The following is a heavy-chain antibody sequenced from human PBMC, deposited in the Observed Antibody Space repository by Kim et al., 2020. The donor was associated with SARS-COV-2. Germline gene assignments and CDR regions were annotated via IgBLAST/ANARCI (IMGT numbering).Heavy chain of an antibody. D-gene: IGHD2-15*01. CDR2: YDPEPGET. Sequence: ASVKVSCKVSGYSLSELSIHWVRQAPGEGLEWIGGYDPEPGETIFAQKFQGRVTITEDTSTDTAYMELSSLRSEDTAVYYCASGYSSVWGDYWGQGTLVTVSS. J-gene: IGHJ4*02. V-gene: IGHV1-24*01. CDR1: GYSLSELS. CDR3: ASGYSSVWGDY.